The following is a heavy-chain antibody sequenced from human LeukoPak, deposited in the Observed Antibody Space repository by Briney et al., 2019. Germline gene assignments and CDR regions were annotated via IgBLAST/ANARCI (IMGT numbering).Heavy chain of an antibody. V-gene: IGHV4-34*01. D-gene: IGHD1-26*01. CDR3: AMVVGARRTGVSY. CDR2: IHHSGST. CDR1: GGSFSGYY. Sequence: PSETLSLTCAVYGGSFSGYYWSWIRQPPGKGLEWIGEIHHSGSTNYNPSLKSRVTISVDTSKNQFSLKLSSVTAADTAVYYCAMVVGARRTGVSYWGQGTLVTVSS. J-gene: IGHJ4*02.